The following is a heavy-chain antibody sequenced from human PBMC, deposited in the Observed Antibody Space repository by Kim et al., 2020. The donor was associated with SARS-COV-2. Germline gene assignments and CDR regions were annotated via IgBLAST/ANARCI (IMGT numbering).Heavy chain of an antibody. V-gene: IGHV3-9*01. CDR3: AKDRAASYYYGMDV. CDR1: GFTFDDYA. J-gene: IGHJ6*02. Sequence: GGSLRLSCAASGFTFDDYAMHWVRQAPGKGLEWVSGISWNSGSIGYADSVKGRFTISRDNAKNSLYLQMNSLRAEDTALYYCAKDRAASYYYGMDVWGQGTTVTVSS. CDR2: ISWNSGSI. D-gene: IGHD6-13*01.